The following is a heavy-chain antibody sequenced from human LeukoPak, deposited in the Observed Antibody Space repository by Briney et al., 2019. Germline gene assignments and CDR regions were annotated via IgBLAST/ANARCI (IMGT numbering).Heavy chain of an antibody. J-gene: IGHJ4*02. CDR1: GFTFSGYS. V-gene: IGHV3-21*01. CDR2: ISSSSSYI. D-gene: IGHD3-22*01. CDR3: ARDGSYDSSGYHDY. Sequence: PGGSLRLSCTASGFTFSGYSMNWIRQAPGKGLEWVSSISSSSSYIYYADSVKGRFTISRDNAKNSLYLQMNSLRAEDTAVYYCARDGSYDSSGYHDYWGQGTLVTVSS.